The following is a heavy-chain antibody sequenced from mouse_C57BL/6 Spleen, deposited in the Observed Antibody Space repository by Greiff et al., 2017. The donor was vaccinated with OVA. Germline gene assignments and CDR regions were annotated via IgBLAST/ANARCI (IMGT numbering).Heavy chain of an antibody. Sequence: VKLVESGPGLVAPSQSLSITCTVSGFSLTSYAISWVRQPPGKGLEWLGVIWTGGGTNYNSALISRLSISKDNSKRQVFLKMNSQHTDDTSRNNCARGQAAQANEFAYWGQGTLVTVSA. J-gene: IGHJ3*01. CDR2: IWTGGGT. CDR3: ARGQAAQANEFAY. V-gene: IGHV2-9-1*01. CDR1: GFSLTSYA. D-gene: IGHD3-2*02.